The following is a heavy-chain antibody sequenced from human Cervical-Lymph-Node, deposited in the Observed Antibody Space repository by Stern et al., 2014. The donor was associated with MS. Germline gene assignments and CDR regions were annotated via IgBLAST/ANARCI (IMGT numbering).Heavy chain of an antibody. CDR1: GGSIDGSSHF. Sequence: QLVESGPGLVKPSETPSLTCTVSGGSIDGSSHFWAWIRPPPGEGLEWVGSVYYPGSTYYNPSLGNRITISVDTSRNEFSLNLPSVPSADTAVYFCARHYSHDAFEIWGQGTLATVSP. CDR3: ARHYSHDAFEI. V-gene: IGHV4-39*01. J-gene: IGHJ3*02. CDR2: VYYPGST. D-gene: IGHD6-13*01.